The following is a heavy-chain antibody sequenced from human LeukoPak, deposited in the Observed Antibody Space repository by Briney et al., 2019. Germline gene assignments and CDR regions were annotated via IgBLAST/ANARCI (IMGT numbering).Heavy chain of an antibody. D-gene: IGHD3/OR15-3a*01. CDR3: ARDYDFWTDKSGWFDP. CDR1: GYTFTSYG. J-gene: IGHJ5*02. CDR2: ISAYNGNT. Sequence: ASVKVSCKASGYTFTSYGISWVRQAPGQGLEWMGWISAYNGNTNYAQKLQGRVTMTTDTSTSTAYMELRSLRSDETAVYYCARDYDFWTDKSGWFDPRGQGTLVTVSS. V-gene: IGHV1-18*01.